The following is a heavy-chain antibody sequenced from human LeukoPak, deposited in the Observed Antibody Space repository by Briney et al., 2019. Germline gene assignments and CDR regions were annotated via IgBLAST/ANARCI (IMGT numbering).Heavy chain of an antibody. V-gene: IGHV4-59*01. D-gene: IGHD4-17*01. J-gene: IGHJ4*02. CDR3: ARGFAYGDTGSFDY. CDR1: GXSISSYY. CDR2: IYYSGST. Sequence: PSETLSLTCTVSGXSISSYYWSWIRQPPGKGLEWIGYIYYSGSTTYNPSLKSRVTISVDTSKNQFSLKLNSVTAADTAMYYCARGFAYGDTGSFDYWGQGTLVTVSS.